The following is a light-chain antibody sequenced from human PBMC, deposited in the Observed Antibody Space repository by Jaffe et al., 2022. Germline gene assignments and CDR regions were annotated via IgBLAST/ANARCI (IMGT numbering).Light chain of an antibody. CDR3: CSYTGPRKVV. J-gene: IGLJ2*01. V-gene: IGLV2-23*02. CDR2: EVT. Sequence: QSALTQPASVSGSPGQSITISCTGTSSDVGGYDLVSWYQHHPGKAPKLLIYEVTQRPSGLSNRFSGSKSGNTASLTISGLQAEDEADYYCCSYTGPRKVVFGGGTKLTVL. CDR1: SSDVGGYDL.